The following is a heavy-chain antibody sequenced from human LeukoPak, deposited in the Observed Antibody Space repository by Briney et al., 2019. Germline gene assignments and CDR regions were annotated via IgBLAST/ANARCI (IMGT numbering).Heavy chain of an antibody. J-gene: IGHJ4*02. CDR3: ASLLSGNYGLRYFDY. Sequence: QSGGSLRLSCAASGFIFSSYGMHWVRQAPGKGLEWVAVISYDGSNKYCADSVKGRFTISRDNSKNTLYLQMNSLRAEDTAVYYCASLLSGNYGLRYFDYWGQGTLVTVSS. V-gene: IGHV3-30*03. CDR2: ISYDGSNK. D-gene: IGHD1-26*01. CDR1: GFIFSSYG.